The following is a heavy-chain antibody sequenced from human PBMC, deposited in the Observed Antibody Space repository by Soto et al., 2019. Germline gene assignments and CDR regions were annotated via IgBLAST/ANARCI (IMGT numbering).Heavy chain of an antibody. CDR3: ARDRAVEGYGY. V-gene: IGHV3-33*01. CDR1: GFTFSSYG. J-gene: IGHJ4*02. Sequence: GGSLRLSCAAFGFTFSSYGMHWVRQAPGKGLEWVAVIYYDGSNKYYADSVKGRFTISRDNSKDTLYLQMNSLRAEDTAVYYCARDRAVEGYGYWGQGTLVTVSS. D-gene: IGHD5-12*01. CDR2: IYYDGSNK.